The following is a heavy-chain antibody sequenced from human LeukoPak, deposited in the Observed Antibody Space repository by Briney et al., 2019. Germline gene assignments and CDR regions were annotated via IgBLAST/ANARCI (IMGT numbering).Heavy chain of an antibody. CDR1: GGSISSYY. Sequence: PSETLSLTCTVSGGSISSYYWSWIRQPPGKGLEWIGYIYYSGSTNYNPSLKSPVTISVDTSKNQFSLKLSSVTAADTAVYYCARAVRGSYYYYYGMDVWGQGTTVTVSS. D-gene: IGHD3-10*01. J-gene: IGHJ6*02. CDR2: IYYSGST. V-gene: IGHV4-59*01. CDR3: ARAVRGSYYYYYGMDV.